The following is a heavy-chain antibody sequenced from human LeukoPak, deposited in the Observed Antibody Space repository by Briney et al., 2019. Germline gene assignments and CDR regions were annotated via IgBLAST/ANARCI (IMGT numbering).Heavy chain of an antibody. CDR2: IYTADST. Sequence: PGWSLRLSCAASGFTLGDNYMSWVRQAPGKGLEWASIIYTADSTYYADSVKGRFTISRDKSKNTLYLQMNSLRAEDTAVYYCARSGNPYSSAYSWGYFDYWGQGTLVTVSS. J-gene: IGHJ4*02. CDR1: GFTLGDNY. D-gene: IGHD6-19*01. CDR3: ARSGNPYSSAYSWGYFDY. V-gene: IGHV3-53*01.